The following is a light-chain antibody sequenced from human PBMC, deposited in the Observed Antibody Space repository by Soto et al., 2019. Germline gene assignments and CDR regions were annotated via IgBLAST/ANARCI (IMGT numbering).Light chain of an antibody. J-gene: IGKJ4*01. CDR1: QSVTTN. Sequence: EVVMTQSPATLSVSPGERGTFSCRASQSVTTNLAWYQHKPGQSPRLLISGASTGASGIPPRFSGSGSGTEFTLTIDRLQSADFAVYYCQQYDRWPVTFGGGTKVEIK. CDR2: GAS. V-gene: IGKV3-15*01. CDR3: QQYDRWPVT.